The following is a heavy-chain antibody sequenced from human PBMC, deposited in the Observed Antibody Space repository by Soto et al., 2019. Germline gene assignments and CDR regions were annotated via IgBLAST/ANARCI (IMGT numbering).Heavy chain of an antibody. CDR2: IFWDGGTA. Sequence: GGSLRLSCAASGFTFDDYSMHWVRQTPGKGLEWISLIFWDGGTAYYADSVKGRFTTSRDNSKNTLYLQMNSLRSADTALYYCANSGGEYYFDYWGQGTLVTVSS. J-gene: IGHJ4*02. CDR3: ANSGGEYYFDY. V-gene: IGHV3-43*01. D-gene: IGHD2-21*01. CDR1: GFTFDDYS.